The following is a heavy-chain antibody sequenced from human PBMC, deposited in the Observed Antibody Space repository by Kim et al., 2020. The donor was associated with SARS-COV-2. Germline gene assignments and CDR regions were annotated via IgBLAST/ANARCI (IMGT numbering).Heavy chain of an antibody. Sequence: SETLSLTCSVSGGSIRSGGKFWTWIRQHPAKGLEWIGYISYSGNSHYSPSLRSRVSISLQTSENQFSLELTSVTAADTAVYYCARGQPLDYWGQGRLVTV. V-gene: IGHV4-31*03. CDR2: ISYSGNS. CDR1: GGSIRSGGKF. D-gene: IGHD2-2*01. CDR3: ARGQPLDY. J-gene: IGHJ4*02.